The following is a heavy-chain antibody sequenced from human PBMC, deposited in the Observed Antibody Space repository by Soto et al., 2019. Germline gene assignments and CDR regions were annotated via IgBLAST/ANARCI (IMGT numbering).Heavy chain of an antibody. V-gene: IGHV3-33*01. D-gene: IGHD1-26*01. CDR1: GCTFNNYV. J-gene: IGHJ6*02. Sequence: GGSLRLSCAASGCTFNNYVMHWVRQAPGKGLEWVAVIWNDGNGYYYANSVKGRFTISRDNSKNTLYLQMSSLRVEDTAVYYCARRQISPPTRGAASARGGMDVWGQGTTVTVSS. CDR3: ARRQISPPTRGAASARGGMDV. CDR2: IWNDGNGY.